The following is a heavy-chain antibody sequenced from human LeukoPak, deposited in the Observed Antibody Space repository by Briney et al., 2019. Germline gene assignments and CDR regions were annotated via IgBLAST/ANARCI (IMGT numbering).Heavy chain of an antibody. CDR2: ISSSGSTI. J-gene: IGHJ4*02. CDR3: ARVFSSSWYGDY. Sequence: GGSLRLSCAASGFIFSSYSMNWVRQAPGKGLEWVSYISSSGSTIYYADSVKGRFTISRDNAKNSLYLQMNSLRAEDTAVYYCARVFSSSWYGDYWGQGTLVTVSS. D-gene: IGHD6-13*01. CDR1: GFIFSSYS. V-gene: IGHV3-48*01.